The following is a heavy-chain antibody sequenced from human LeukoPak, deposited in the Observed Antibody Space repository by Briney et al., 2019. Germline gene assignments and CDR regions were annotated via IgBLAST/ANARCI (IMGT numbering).Heavy chain of an antibody. CDR2: IYYSGST. J-gene: IGHJ6*03. CDR3: ARGVSSSWTRWYYYMDV. CDR1: GGSISSYY. D-gene: IGHD6-13*01. V-gene: IGHV4-59*01. Sequence: MPSETLSLTCTVSGGSISSYYWSWIRQPPGKGLEWIGYIYYSGSTNYNPSLKSRVTISVDTSKNQFSLKLSSVTAADTAVYYCARGVSSSWTRWYYYMDVWGKGTTVTVSS.